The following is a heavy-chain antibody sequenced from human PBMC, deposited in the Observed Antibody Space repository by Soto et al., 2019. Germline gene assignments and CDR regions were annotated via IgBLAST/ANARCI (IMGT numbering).Heavy chain of an antibody. J-gene: IGHJ5*02. CDR3: ARLFCGADSCYGWFDP. V-gene: IGHV1-18*01. D-gene: IGHD2-15*01. CDR2: INAYNGYT. CDR1: GYTFTTYG. Sequence: ASVKVSCKASGYTFTTYGISWVRQAPGQGLQWMGWINAYNGYTNYAQRIQDRLTLTTDTSTGTAYMELRSLRSDDTAVYYCARLFCGADSCYGWFDPWG.